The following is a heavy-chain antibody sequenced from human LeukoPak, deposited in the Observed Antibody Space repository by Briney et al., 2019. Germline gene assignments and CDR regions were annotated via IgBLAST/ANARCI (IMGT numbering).Heavy chain of an antibody. CDR3: ARGVYSGYDVGSLFYYYMDV. V-gene: IGHV1-69*06. CDR1: GGTFSSYA. CDR2: IIPIFGTA. D-gene: IGHD5-12*01. J-gene: IGHJ6*03. Sequence: SVKVSCKASGGTFSSYAISWVRQAPGQGLEWMGGIIPIFGTANYAQKFQGRVTITADKSTSTAYMELSSLRSEDTAVYYCARGVYSGYDVGSLFYYYMDVWGKGTTVTVSS.